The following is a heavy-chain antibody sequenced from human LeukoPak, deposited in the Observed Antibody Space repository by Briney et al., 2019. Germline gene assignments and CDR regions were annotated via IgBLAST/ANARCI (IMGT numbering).Heavy chain of an antibody. D-gene: IGHD5-12*01. CDR2: NNPNSGGT. Sequence: ASVKVSCKASGYTFTGYYMHCVRQAPGQGLEWRGCNNPNSGGTNYAQEFQGRDHMNRDAPNSTAYMELSRLRSDDPAVYYCARGLPFDYWGQGTLVTVSS. CDR1: GYTFTGYY. J-gene: IGHJ4*02. CDR3: ARGLPFDY. V-gene: IGHV1-2*02.